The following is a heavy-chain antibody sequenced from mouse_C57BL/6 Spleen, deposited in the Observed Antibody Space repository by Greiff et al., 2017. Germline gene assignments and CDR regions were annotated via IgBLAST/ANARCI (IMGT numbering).Heavy chain of an antibody. CDR1: GFTFSDYY. V-gene: IGHV5-16*01. CDR2: INYDGSST. D-gene: IGHD1-1*01. J-gene: IGHJ1*03. Sequence: EVMLVESEGGLVQPGSSMKLSCTASGFTFSDYYMAWVRQVPEKGLEWVANINYDGSSTYYLDSLKSRFIISRDNAKNILYLQMSSLKSEDTATYYCARYYYGSSYFDVWGTGTTVTVSS. CDR3: ARYYYGSSYFDV.